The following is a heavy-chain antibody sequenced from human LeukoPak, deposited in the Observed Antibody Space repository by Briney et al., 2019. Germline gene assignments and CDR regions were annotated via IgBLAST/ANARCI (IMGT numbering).Heavy chain of an antibody. CDR2: ISSSSSYI. J-gene: IGHJ6*03. CDR3: ARVGRDIVVVPAASGYYYYYMDV. D-gene: IGHD2-2*01. Sequence: GGSLRLSCAASGFTFSSYSMNWVRQAPGKGLEWVSSISSSSSYIYYADSVKGRFTISRDNAKNSLYLQMNSLRAEDTAVYYCARVGRDIVVVPAASGYYYYYMDVWGKGTTVTVSS. CDR1: GFTFSSYS. V-gene: IGHV3-21*01.